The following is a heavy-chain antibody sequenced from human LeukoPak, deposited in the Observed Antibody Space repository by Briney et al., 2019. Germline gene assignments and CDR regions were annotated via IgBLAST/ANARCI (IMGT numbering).Heavy chain of an antibody. CDR3: ARRSYSSSSWYFDL. CDR2: INYGGSI. CDR1: GGSISSYY. D-gene: IGHD6-13*01. J-gene: IGHJ2*01. Sequence: SETLSLTCTVSGGSISSYYWSWIRQPPGKGLEWIGTINYGGSIYYNPSLKSRVTVSVDTSKNQFSLKLSSVTAADTAVYYCARRSYSSSSWYFDLWGRGTLVTVSS. V-gene: IGHV4-59*04.